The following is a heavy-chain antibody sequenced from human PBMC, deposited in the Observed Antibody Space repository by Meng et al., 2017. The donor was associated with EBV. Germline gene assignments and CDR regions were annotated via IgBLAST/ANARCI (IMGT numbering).Heavy chain of an antibody. V-gene: IGHV3-15*01. J-gene: IGHJ4*02. D-gene: IGHD1-26*01. CDR3: TTDEGGSRF. Sequence: EEELVEVVGGLVKPGESLELSCAGSEFTFTSAWMNWVRQAPGKGLEWVGRIRSQVDGRTADYSAPVKGRFTISRDDSKHTLYLQMNSLKIEDSAVYYCTTDEGGSRFWGQGTLVTVSS. CDR2: IRSQVDGRTA. CDR1: EFTFTSAW.